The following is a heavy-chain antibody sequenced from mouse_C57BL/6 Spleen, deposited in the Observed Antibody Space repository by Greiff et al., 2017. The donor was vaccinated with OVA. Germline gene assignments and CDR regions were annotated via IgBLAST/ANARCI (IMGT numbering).Heavy chain of an antibody. CDR2: INPSNGGT. D-gene: IGHD1-1*01. V-gene: IGHV1-53*01. CDR3: AREEFYYYGSSPYYYAMDY. J-gene: IGHJ4*01. CDR1: GYTFTSYW. Sequence: QVQLQQPGTELVKPGASVKLSCKASGYTFTSYWMHWVKQRPGQGLEWIGNINPSNGGTNYNEKFKSKATLTVDKSSSTAYMQLSSLTSEDSAVYYCAREEFYYYGSSPYYYAMDYWGQGTSVTVSS.